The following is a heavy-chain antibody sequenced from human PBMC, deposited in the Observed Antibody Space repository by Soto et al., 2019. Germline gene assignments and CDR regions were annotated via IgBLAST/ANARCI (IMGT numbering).Heavy chain of an antibody. J-gene: IGHJ6*03. CDR3: ARGGGSSWPRRIYYMDV. V-gene: IGHV4-34*01. CDR2: INHSGST. CDR1: GGSFSGYY. D-gene: IGHD6-13*01. Sequence: SETLSLTCAVYGGSFSGYYWSWIRQPPGKGLEWIGEINHSGSTNYNPSLKSRVTISVDTSKNQFSLKLSSVTAADTAVYYCARGGGSSWPRRIYYMDVWGKGTTVTVSS.